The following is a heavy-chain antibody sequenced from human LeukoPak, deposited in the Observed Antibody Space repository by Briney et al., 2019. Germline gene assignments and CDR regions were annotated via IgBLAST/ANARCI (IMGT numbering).Heavy chain of an antibody. CDR2: IWYDGRNK. CDR3: ARDKGYSSSCNDY. V-gene: IGHV3-33*01. Sequence: QPGRSLRLSCAASGFTFSSYGMHWVRQAPGKGLEWVAVIWYDGRNKYYADSVKGRFTISRDNSKNTLYLQMNSLRAEDTAVYYCARDKGYSSSCNDYWGQGTLVTVSS. J-gene: IGHJ4*02. CDR1: GFTFSSYG. D-gene: IGHD6-13*01.